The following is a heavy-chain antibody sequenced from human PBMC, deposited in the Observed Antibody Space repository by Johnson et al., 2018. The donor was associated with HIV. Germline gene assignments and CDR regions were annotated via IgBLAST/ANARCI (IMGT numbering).Heavy chain of an antibody. V-gene: IGHV3-20*04. J-gene: IGHJ3*02. Sequence: MLLVESGGGLVRPGGSLRISCAASGFTFDDYGMSWVRQAPGKGLEWVSGINWNRGSTGYADSVKGRFTISRDNAKNSLYLQMNSLRAEDTAVYYCASGWGIAASDAFDIWGQGTMVIVSS. CDR3: ASGWGIAASDAFDI. CDR1: GFTFDDYG. CDR2: INWNRGST. D-gene: IGHD6-13*01.